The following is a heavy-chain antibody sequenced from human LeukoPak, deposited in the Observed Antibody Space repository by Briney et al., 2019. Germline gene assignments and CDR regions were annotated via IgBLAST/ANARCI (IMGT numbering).Heavy chain of an antibody. Sequence: PSETLSLTCTVSGGSISSSSYHSGWIRQPPGKGLKWIGSIYYSGSTYYNPSLESRVTISVDTSKNQFSLKLSSVTAADTAVYYCARLEGSGWYVGNWFDPWGQGTLVTVSS. CDR1: GGSISSSSYH. CDR2: IYYSGST. D-gene: IGHD6-19*01. V-gene: IGHV4-39*01. J-gene: IGHJ5*02. CDR3: ARLEGSGWYVGNWFDP.